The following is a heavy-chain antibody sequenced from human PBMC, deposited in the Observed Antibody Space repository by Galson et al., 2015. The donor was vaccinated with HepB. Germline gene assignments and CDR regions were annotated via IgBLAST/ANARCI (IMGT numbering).Heavy chain of an antibody. D-gene: IGHD4-11*01. V-gene: IGHV3-23*01. CDR1: GFTFSSYA. CDR3: ARGITTPDY. CDR2: ITTGGGT. Sequence: SLRLSCAASGFTFSSYAMTWVRQAPGKGLEWVSGITTGGGTFYADSVRGRVTTSRDNSKNTLSLQLNSLRDDDTAVYYCARGITTPDYWGQGTPVTVSS. J-gene: IGHJ4*02.